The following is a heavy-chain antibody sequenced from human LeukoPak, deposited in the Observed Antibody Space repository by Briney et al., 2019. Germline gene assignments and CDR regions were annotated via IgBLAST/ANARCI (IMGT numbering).Heavy chain of an antibody. J-gene: IGHJ4*02. CDR3: ARGKIYDFWSGYLQYYFDY. D-gene: IGHD3-3*01. CDR2: INSDGSST. CDR1: GFTFSSYW. Sequence: GGSLRLSCAASGFTFSSYWMHWVRQAPGEGLVWVSRINSDGSSTSYADSVKGRFTISRDNAKNTLYLQMNSLRAEDTAVYYCARGKIYDFWSGYLQYYFDYWGQGTLVTVSS. V-gene: IGHV3-74*01.